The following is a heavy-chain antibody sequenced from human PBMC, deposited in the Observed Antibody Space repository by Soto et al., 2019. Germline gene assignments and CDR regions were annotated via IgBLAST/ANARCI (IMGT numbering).Heavy chain of an antibody. CDR1: GGSISSGGYS. J-gene: IGHJ3*02. D-gene: IGHD2-21*02. Sequence: SETLSLTCAVSGGSISSGGYSWSWIRQPPGKSLEWIGYIYHSGSTYYNPSLKIRVTISVYMSKNQFSLKLSSVTAADTAVYYCAYSLYGGNSWYAPDIWVQGTMVTVSS. CDR3: AYSLYGGNSWYAPDI. V-gene: IGHV4-30-2*01. CDR2: IYHSGST.